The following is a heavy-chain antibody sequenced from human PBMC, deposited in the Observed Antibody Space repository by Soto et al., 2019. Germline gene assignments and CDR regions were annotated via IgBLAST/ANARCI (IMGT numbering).Heavy chain of an antibody. CDR3: ARDFGSYSSSLDY. Sequence: GASVKVSWKASGGTFSSYAISWVRQAPGQGLEWMGGIIPIFGTANYAQKFQGRVTITADESTSTAYMELSSLRSEDTAVYYCARDFGSYSSSLDYWGQGTLVTVSS. CDR2: IIPIFGTA. J-gene: IGHJ4*02. V-gene: IGHV1-69*13. CDR1: GGTFSSYA. D-gene: IGHD6-13*01.